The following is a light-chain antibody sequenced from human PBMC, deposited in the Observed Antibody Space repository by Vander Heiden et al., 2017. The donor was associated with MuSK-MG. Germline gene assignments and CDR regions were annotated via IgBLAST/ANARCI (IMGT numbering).Light chain of an antibody. CDR3: QQYNNWYA. CDR1: QSVSSN. CDR2: SAS. J-gene: IGKJ2*01. V-gene: IGKV3-15*01. Sequence: EIMMTQSPATLSVSPGERATLSCRASQSVSSNLAWYQQKPGQAPRLLIYSASTRATAIPARFSGSGSGTEFTLTISSLQSEDFAVYYGQQYNNWYAFGKGTKLEIK.